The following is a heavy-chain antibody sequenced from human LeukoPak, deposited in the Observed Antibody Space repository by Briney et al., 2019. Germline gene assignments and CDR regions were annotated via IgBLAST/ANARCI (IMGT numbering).Heavy chain of an antibody. CDR1: GFTFSSYS. CDR3: ARVNDILTGPTYYDAFDI. CDR2: ISSSSSYI. J-gene: IGHJ3*02. V-gene: IGHV3-21*01. D-gene: IGHD3-9*01. Sequence: GGSLRLSCAASGFTFSSYSMNWVRQAPGKGLEWVSSISSSSSYIYYADSVKGRFTISRDNAKNSLYLQMNSLRAEDTAVYYCARVNDILTGPTYYDAFDIWGQGTMVTVSS.